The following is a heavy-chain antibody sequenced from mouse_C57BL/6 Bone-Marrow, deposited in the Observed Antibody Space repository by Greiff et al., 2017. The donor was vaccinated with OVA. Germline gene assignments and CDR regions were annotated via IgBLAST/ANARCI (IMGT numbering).Heavy chain of an antibody. CDR1: GYTFTDYE. CDR2: IDPETGGT. Sequence: VQVVESGAELVRPGASVTLSCKASGYTFTDYEMHWVKQTPVHGLEWIGAIDPETGGTAYNQKFKGKAILTADKSSSTAYMELRSLTSEDSAVYYCTRGGYYSNSGFAYWGQGTLVTVSA. V-gene: IGHV1-15*01. J-gene: IGHJ3*01. CDR3: TRGGYYSNSGFAY. D-gene: IGHD2-5*01.